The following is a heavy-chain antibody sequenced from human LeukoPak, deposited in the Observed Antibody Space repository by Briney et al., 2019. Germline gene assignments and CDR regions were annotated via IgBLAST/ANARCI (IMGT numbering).Heavy chain of an antibody. J-gene: IGHJ6*03. CDR2: INHSGST. D-gene: IGHD5-12*01. V-gene: IGHV4-34*01. CDR3: ARGIVATIIHYYYYYMDV. Sequence: PSETLSLTCAVYGGSFSGYYWSWIRQPPGKGLEWIGEINHSGSTNYNPSLKSRVTISVDMSKNQFSLKLSSVTAADTAVYYCARGIVATIIHYYYYYMDVWGKGTTVTVSS. CDR1: GGSFSGYY.